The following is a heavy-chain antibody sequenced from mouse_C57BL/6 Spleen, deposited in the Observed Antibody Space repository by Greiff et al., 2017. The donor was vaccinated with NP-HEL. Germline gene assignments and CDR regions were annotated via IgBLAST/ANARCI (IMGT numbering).Heavy chain of an antibody. CDR3: TRGSSSYFDY. D-gene: IGHD1-1*01. J-gene: IGHJ2*01. CDR1: GFTFSSYA. Sequence: EVKVVESGEGLVKPGGSLKLSCAASGFTFSSYAMSWVRQTPEKRLEWVAYISSGGDYIYYADTVKGRFTISRDNARNTLYLQMSSLKSEDTAMYYCTRGSSSYFDYWGQGTTLTVSS. CDR2: ISSGGDYI. V-gene: IGHV5-9-1*02.